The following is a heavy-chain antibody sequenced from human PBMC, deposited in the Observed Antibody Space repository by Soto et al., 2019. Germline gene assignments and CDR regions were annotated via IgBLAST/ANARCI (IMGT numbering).Heavy chain of an antibody. J-gene: IGHJ6*02. Sequence: SETLSLTCTVSGGSISSGGYYWSWIRQHPGKGLEWIGYIYYSGSTYYNPSLKSRVTISVDTSKNQFSLKLSSVTAADTAVYYCAREPPNGMDVWGQGTTVTVSS. CDR3: AREPPNGMDV. CDR1: GGSISSGGYY. CDR2: IYYSGST. V-gene: IGHV4-31*03.